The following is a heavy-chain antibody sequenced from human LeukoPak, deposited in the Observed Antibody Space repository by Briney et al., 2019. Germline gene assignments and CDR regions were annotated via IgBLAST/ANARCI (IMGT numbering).Heavy chain of an antibody. J-gene: IGHJ4*02. D-gene: IGHD6-19*01. Sequence: GGSLRLSCAASGFSFDDYAMHWVRQAPGKGLEWVSGISWNSGSIGYADSVKGRFTISRDNSKNTLYLQMNSLRAEDTAVYYCAKTPYSSGWLDTYYFDYWGQGTLVTVSS. V-gene: IGHV3-9*01. CDR1: GFSFDDYA. CDR3: AKTPYSSGWLDTYYFDY. CDR2: ISWNSGSI.